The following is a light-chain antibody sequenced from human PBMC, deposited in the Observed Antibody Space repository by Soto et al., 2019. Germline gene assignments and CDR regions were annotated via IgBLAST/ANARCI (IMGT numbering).Light chain of an antibody. CDR1: QGVGST. J-gene: IGKJ4*01. CDR2: VAY. Sequence: EIVMTQSPATLSVSPGERATLSCRARQGVGSTLAWYQHQPGHTPRFLIYVAYIRAAGVPARFSGSGSGTDFTLTINILQSEDFELYYCQHYHSSPHPFCGGTKLEIK. V-gene: IGKV3D-15*03. CDR3: QHYHSSPHP.